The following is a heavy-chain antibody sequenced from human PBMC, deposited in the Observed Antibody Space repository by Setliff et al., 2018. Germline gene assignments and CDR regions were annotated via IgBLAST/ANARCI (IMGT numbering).Heavy chain of an antibody. CDR2: IYYTGDP. Sequence: SETLSLTCSVSGGSISSSIYSWGWIRQPPGKGLEWIGSIYYTGDPYYNPSLKSRVTMSVDTSRNQLSLKLTSVTAADTAVYYCARHVGSRSRGYNYYYYYMDVWGKGTTVTVSS. V-gene: IGHV4-39*01. CDR1: GGSISSSIYS. CDR3: ARHVGSRSRGYNYYYYYMDV. D-gene: IGHD3-10*01. J-gene: IGHJ6*03.